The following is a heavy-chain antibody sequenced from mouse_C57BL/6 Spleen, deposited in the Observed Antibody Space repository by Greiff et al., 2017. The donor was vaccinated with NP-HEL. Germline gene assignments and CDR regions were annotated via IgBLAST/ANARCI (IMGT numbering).Heavy chain of an antibody. D-gene: IGHD2-1*01. CDR1: GYSITSGYF. CDR3: ARQPDYGNYHYYFDY. V-gene: IGHV3-6*01. CDR2: ISYDGSN. Sequence: EVQLVESGPGLVKPSQSLSLTCSVTGYSITSGYFWNWIRQFPGNKLEWMGYISYDGSNNYNPSLKNRISITRDTSKNQFFLKLNSVTTEDTATYYCARQPDYGNYHYYFDYWGQGTTLTVSS. J-gene: IGHJ2*01.